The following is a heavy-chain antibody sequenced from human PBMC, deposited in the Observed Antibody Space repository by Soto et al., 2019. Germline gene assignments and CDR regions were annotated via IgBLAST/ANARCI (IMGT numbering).Heavy chain of an antibody. J-gene: IGHJ4*02. CDR1: GGSIISYY. CDR3: ARRYGYSFDY. CDR2: IYNSGRT. V-gene: IGHV4-59*08. Sequence: PSETLSLTCTVSGGSIISYYWSWIRQPPGKGLEWIGYIYNSGRTNYNPSLKSRVTISVDTSKNQFSLKLSSVTAADTAVYYCARRYGYSFDYWGQGTLVTVSS. D-gene: IGHD1-1*01.